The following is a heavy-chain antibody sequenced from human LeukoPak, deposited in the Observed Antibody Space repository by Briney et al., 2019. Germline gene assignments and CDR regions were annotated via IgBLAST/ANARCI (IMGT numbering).Heavy chain of an antibody. V-gene: IGHV4-4*09. CDR3: ARTPYYYYYMDV. CDR1: GGSISSYY. Sequence: SETLSLTCTVSGGSISSYYWSWIRQPPGKGLEWIGYIYTSGSTTYNPSLKSRVTISVDTSKNQFSLKLSSVTAADTAVYYCARTPYYYYYMDVWGKGTTVTVSS. J-gene: IGHJ6*03. CDR2: IYTSGST.